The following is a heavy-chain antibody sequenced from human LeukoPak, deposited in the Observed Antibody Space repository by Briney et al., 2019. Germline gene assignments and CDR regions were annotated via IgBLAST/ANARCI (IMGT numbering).Heavy chain of an antibody. J-gene: IGHJ5*02. Sequence: GASVKVSCKASGYTFTSYGISWVRQAPGQGLEWMGWISAYNGNTNYAQKLQGRVSMTTDTSTSTAYMELRSLRSDDTAVYYCAIAAAGTLTDWFDPWGQGTLVTVSS. CDR2: ISAYNGNT. V-gene: IGHV1-18*01. D-gene: IGHD6-13*01. CDR1: GYTFTSYG. CDR3: AIAAAGTLTDWFDP.